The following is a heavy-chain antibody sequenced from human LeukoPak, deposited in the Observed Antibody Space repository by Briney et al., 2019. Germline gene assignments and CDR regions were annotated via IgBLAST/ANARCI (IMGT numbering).Heavy chain of an antibody. Sequence: GASVKVSCKASGGTFSSYAISWVRQAPGQGLEWMGWINTNTGNPTYAQGFTGRFVFSLDTSVSTAYLQISSLKAEDTAVYYCARLTVTTLDAFDIWGQGTMVTVSS. CDR3: ARLTVTTLDAFDI. CDR2: INTNTGNP. CDR1: GGTFSSYA. J-gene: IGHJ3*02. V-gene: IGHV7-4-1*02. D-gene: IGHD4-17*01.